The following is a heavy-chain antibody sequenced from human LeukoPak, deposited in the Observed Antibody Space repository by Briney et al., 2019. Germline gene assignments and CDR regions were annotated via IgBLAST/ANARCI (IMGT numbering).Heavy chain of an antibody. CDR1: GFTFSSYA. CDR2: IKQDGSEK. V-gene: IGHV3-7*01. J-gene: IGHJ6*02. CDR3: ARDPGEALRFLEWPSAGYYYGMDV. Sequence: GGSLRLSCAASGFTFSSYAMSWVRQAPGKGLEWVANIKQDGSEKYYVDSVKGRFTISRDNAKNSLYLQMNSLRAEDTAVYYCARDPGEALRFLEWPSAGYYYGMDVWGQGTTVTVSS. D-gene: IGHD3-3*01.